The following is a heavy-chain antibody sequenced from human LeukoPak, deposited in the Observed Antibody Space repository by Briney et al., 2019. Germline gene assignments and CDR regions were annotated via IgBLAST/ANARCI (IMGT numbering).Heavy chain of an antibody. D-gene: IGHD4-17*01. J-gene: IGHJ4*02. CDR2: ISSSSSHI. CDR1: GFTFSSYS. Sequence: GGSLRLSCAASGFTFSSYSMNWVRQAPGKGLEWVSSISSSSSHIYYADSVKGRFTISRDNAKNSLYLQMNSLRAEDTAVYYCATTPLDYGDYVFDYWGQGTLVTVSS. CDR3: ATTPLDYGDYVFDY. V-gene: IGHV3-21*01.